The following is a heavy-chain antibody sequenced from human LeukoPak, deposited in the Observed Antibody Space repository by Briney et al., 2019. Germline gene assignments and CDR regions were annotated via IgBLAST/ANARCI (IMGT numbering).Heavy chain of an antibody. CDR2: ISSSSSYI. CDR1: GFTFSSYA. J-gene: IGHJ3*02. D-gene: IGHD6-19*01. V-gene: IGHV3-21*01. Sequence: GGSLRLSCAASGFTFSSYAMNWVRQAPGKGLEWVSSISSSSSYIYYADSVKGRFTISRDNAKNSLYLQMNSLRAEDTAVYYCARDSRVSSGWTDAFDIWGQGTMVTVSS. CDR3: ARDSRVSSGWTDAFDI.